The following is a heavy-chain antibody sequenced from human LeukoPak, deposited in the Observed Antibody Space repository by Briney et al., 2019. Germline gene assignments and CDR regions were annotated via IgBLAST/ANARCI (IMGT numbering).Heavy chain of an antibody. CDR3: ARLMTGRRGAFDI. V-gene: IGHV3-48*03. Sequence: GGSLRLSCAASGFTFSSYEMNWVRQAPGKGLEWVSYISSSGSTIYYADSVKGRFTTSRDNAKNSLYLQMNSLRAEDTAVYYCARLMTGRRGAFDIWGQGTMVTVSS. CDR2: ISSSGSTI. CDR1: GFTFSSYE. J-gene: IGHJ3*02. D-gene: IGHD3-10*01.